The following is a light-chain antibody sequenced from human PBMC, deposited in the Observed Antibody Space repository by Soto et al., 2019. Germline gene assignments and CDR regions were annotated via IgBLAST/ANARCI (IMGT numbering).Light chain of an antibody. CDR3: QQYNSNWT. CDR2: KAS. Sequence: DIQMTQSPSTLSASVGDRVTITCRASQSISSWLAWYQQKPGKAPKLLIYKASSLESGVPSRFSGSGSGTEFTLTITSLKPDDFATYYCQQYNSNWTFGQGTKVEIK. V-gene: IGKV1-5*03. J-gene: IGKJ1*01. CDR1: QSISSW.